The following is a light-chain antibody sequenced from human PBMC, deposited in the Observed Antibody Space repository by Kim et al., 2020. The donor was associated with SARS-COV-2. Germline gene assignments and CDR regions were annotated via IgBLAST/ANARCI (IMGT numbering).Light chain of an antibody. CDR3: AAWDDRLNAVV. V-gene: IGLV1-36*01. CDR1: SPNIGNSA. Sequence: RQEVTIPRSGSSPNIGNSAVNLYQQLPGKAPKLLIYYDDLLPSGVSDRFSGSKSGTSASLAISGLQSEDEADYYCAAWDDRLNAVVFGGGTQLTVL. CDR2: YDD. J-gene: IGLJ2*01.